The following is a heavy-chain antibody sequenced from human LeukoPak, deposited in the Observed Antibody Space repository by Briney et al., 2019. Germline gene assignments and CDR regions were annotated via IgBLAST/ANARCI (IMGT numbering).Heavy chain of an antibody. V-gene: IGHV4-59*01. CDR3: AKSTTMATSINAFDI. Sequence: SETLSLTCTVSGGSLSSYYWSWLRQPPGKGLEWIGYIYYSGSTNYNPSLTSRVAISIDTSKNQFSLKLSSVTAADTAVYYCAKSTTMATSINAFDIWGQGTMVTVSS. CDR2: IYYSGST. D-gene: IGHD5-24*01. CDR1: GGSLSSYY. J-gene: IGHJ3*02.